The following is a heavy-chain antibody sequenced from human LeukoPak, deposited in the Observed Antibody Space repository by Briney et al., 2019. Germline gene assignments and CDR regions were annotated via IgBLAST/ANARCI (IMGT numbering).Heavy chain of an antibody. CDR3: ARGTFYYDSSHDLFDY. V-gene: IGHV4-4*07. CDR2: IYTSGST. Sequence: SETLSLTCTVSGGSISSYYWSWIRQPAGKGLEWIGRIYTSGSTNYNPSLKSRVTMSVDTSKNQFSLKLSSVTAADTAVYYCARGTFYYDSSHDLFDYWGQGTLVTVSS. CDR1: GGSISSYY. D-gene: IGHD3-22*01. J-gene: IGHJ4*02.